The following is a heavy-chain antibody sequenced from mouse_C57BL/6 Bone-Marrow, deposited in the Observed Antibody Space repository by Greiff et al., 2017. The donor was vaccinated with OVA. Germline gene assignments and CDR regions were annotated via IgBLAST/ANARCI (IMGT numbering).Heavy chain of an antibody. CDR2: INPNNGGT. J-gene: IGHJ1*03. CDR3: ALTTVVRYFDV. CDR1: GYTFTDYN. V-gene: IGHV1-18*01. Sequence: EVQLQQSGPELVKPGASVKIPCKASGYTFTDYNMDWVKQSHGKSLEWIGDINPNNGGTIYNQKFKGKATLTVDKSSSTAYMELRSLTSEDTAVYYCALTTVVRYFDVCGTGTTVTVSS. D-gene: IGHD1-1*01.